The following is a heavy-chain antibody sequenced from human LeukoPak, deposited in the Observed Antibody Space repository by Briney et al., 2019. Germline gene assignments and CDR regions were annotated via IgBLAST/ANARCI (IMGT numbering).Heavy chain of an antibody. D-gene: IGHD3-10*01. CDR2: ISGGTT. CDR3: AKSVYHSGNY. J-gene: IGHJ4*02. CDR1: GFTISTYG. Sequence: TGGSLRLSCAASGFTISTYGMSWARQAPGKGLEWVSSISGGTTYYADSVKGRFTISRDNSKNTVSLQMNSLRAEDTAVYYCAKSVYHSGNYWGQGTLVTVSS. V-gene: IGHV3-23*01.